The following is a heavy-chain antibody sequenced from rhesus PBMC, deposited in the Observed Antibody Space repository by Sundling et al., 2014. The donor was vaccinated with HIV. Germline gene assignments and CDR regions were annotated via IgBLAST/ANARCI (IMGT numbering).Heavy chain of an antibody. D-gene: IGHD3-9*01. J-gene: IGHJ4*01. Sequence: QVTLKESGPALVKPTQTLTLTCTFSGFSLTTGGMGVGWIRQPPGKTLEWLAHIYWDDDKRYRTSLKRRLTISKDTSKNQVVLTMTNLDPLDTATYYCVRTRYEDDYAYYYPIDYWGQGVLVTVSS. CDR3: VRTRYEDDYAYYYPIDY. V-gene: IGHV2-174*02. CDR2: IYWDDDK. CDR1: GFSLTTGGMG.